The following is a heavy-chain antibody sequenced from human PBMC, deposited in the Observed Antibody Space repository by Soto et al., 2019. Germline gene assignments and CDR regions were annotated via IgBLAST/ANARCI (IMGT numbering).Heavy chain of an antibody. CDR3: ARGIIVGGWYPYYFDY. D-gene: IGHD6-19*01. V-gene: IGHV1-3*01. J-gene: IGHJ4*02. CDR2: INAGNGNT. Sequence: VKVSCKASGYTFITYAMHWVRQAPGQRLEWMGWINAGNGNTKYSQKFQGRVSITRDTSASTAYMELSSLRSEDTAVYYCARGIIVGGWYPYYFDYWGQGTLVTVSS. CDR1: GYTFITYA.